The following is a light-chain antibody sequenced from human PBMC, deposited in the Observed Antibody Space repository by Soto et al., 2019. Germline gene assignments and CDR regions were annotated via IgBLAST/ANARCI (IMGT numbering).Light chain of an antibody. Sequence: EIVLTQSPATLSLSPGERATLSCRASQSVRTSLAWYQQQPGQAPRLLIYDASNRATGIPARFSGSGSGTDFTLIISSLQPKDFAVYYCQQRSNWPGTFGQGTKVEIK. CDR2: DAS. J-gene: IGKJ1*01. CDR3: QQRSNWPGT. CDR1: QSVRTS. V-gene: IGKV3-11*01.